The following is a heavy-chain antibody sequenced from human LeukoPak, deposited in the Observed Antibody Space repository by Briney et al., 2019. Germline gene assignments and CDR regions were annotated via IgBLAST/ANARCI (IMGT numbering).Heavy chain of an antibody. D-gene: IGHD1-26*01. CDR3: ARADLGWELLRV. CDR2: ISPYNGNT. Sequence: ASVKVSCKPSGYTFNTYGITWVRQAPGQGLEWMGWISPYNGNTNYAQKFQGRVTLTTDTSTSTAYMELRSLRSDDTAVYYCARADLGWELLRVWGQGTMVTVSS. V-gene: IGHV1-18*01. CDR1: GYTFNTYG. J-gene: IGHJ3*01.